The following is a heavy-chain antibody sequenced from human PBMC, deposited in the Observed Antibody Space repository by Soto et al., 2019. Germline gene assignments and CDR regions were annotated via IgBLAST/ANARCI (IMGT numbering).Heavy chain of an antibody. D-gene: IGHD4-4*01. CDR1: GYTCTGYY. V-gene: IGHV1-2*04. CDR2: INPNSGGT. J-gene: IGHJ6*02. Sequence: ASVKVSCKASGYTCTGYYMHWVRQAPGQGLEWMGWINPNSGGTNYAQKFQGWVTMTRDTSISTAYMELSRLRSDDTAVYYCAHSLRYYYGMDVWGQGTTVTVSS. CDR3: AHSLRYYYGMDV.